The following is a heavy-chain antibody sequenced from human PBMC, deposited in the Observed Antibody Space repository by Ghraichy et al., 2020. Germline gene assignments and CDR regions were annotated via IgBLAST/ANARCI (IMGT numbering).Heavy chain of an antibody. J-gene: IGHJ3*02. CDR1: ALTFSSYG. Sequence: GGSLRLSCAATALTFSSYGIHWVLQAPVKGLEWVAVIWYDGSNKYYADSVKGRFTISRDNSKNTLYLQMNSLRAEDTAVYYCARDEMITFGGVILYDAFDIWGQVSLVTVSS. V-gene: IGHV3-33*01. D-gene: IGHD3-16*01. CDR3: ARDEMITFGGVILYDAFDI. CDR2: IWYDGSNK.